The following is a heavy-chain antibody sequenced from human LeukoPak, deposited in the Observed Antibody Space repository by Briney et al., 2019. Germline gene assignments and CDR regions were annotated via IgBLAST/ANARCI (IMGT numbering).Heavy chain of an antibody. Sequence: PETLSLTCTVPGGSISRYYWRWIRQPPGKGLEWIGFSYYTGNTNYNPSLKSRVTISVDTSTNQFSLKLSSVTAADTAVYYCARVQYAAGSYYMDVWGEGTTVTVSS. V-gene: IGHV4-59*01. CDR1: GGSISRYY. CDR2: SYYTGNT. CDR3: ARVQYAAGSYYMDV. J-gene: IGHJ6*03. D-gene: IGHD2-15*01.